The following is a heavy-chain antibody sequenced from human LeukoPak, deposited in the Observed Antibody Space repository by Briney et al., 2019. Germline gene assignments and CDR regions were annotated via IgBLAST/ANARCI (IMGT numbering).Heavy chain of an antibody. J-gene: IGHJ3*02. CDR1: GGSISSYY. D-gene: IGHD3-22*01. Sequence: SETLSLTCTVSGGSISSYYWSWIRQPPGKGREWIGYIYYSGSTNYNPSLKSRVTISVDTSKNQFSLKLRSVTAADTAVYYCATVVTRDAFDIWGQGTMVTVSS. CDR2: IYYSGST. V-gene: IGHV4-59*01. CDR3: ATVVTRDAFDI.